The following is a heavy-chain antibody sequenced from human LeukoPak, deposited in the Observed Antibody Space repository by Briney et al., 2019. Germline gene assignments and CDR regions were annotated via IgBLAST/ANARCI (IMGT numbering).Heavy chain of an antibody. CDR3: ARGLDYYDSHHI. V-gene: IGHV1-69*05. CDR1: GGTFSSYA. D-gene: IGHD3-22*01. CDR2: IIPIFGTA. J-gene: IGHJ3*02. Sequence: SVKVSCKASGGTFSSYAISWVRQAPGQGLEWMGGIIPIFGTANYAQKFQGRVTVTTDESTSTAYMELSSLRSEDTAVYYCARGLDYYDSHHIWAQGTMVTVSS.